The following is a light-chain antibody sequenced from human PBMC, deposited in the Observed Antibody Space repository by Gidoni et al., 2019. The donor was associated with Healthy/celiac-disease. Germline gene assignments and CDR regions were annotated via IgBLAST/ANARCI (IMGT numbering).Light chain of an antibody. CDR3: QQYGSSPPIT. CDR1: QSVSSSY. Sequence: EIVSTQSPGTLSLAPGERAILSCRASQSVSSSYLAWYQQNPGQAPRLLIYGASRRVTGIPDRFSGSGCGTDVTLTISRLEPEEFAVYYCQQYGSSPPITFGQGTRLEIK. CDR2: GAS. J-gene: IGKJ5*01. V-gene: IGKV3-20*01.